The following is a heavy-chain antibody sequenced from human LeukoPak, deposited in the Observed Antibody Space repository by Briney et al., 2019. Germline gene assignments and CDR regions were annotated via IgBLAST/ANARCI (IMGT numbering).Heavy chain of an antibody. CDR2: IYYSGST. J-gene: IGHJ4*02. V-gene: IGHV4-59*01. CDR1: GGSISSYY. CDR3: ARESRGWYGGNSEAFDY. D-gene: IGHD4-23*01. Sequence: PSETLSLTCTVFGGSISSYYWSWIRQPPGKGLEWIGYIYYSGSTNYNPSLKSRVTISVDTSKNQFSLKLSSVTAADTAVYYCARESRGWYGGNSEAFDYWGQGTLVTVSS.